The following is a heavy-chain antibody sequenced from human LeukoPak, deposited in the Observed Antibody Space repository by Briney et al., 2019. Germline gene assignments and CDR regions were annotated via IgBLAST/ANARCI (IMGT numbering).Heavy chain of an antibody. J-gene: IGHJ4*02. CDR3: ARGSRNHFDYSGYYSY. CDR2: ISSNGGST. Sequence: PGGSLRLSCAASGFTFSSYAMHWVRQAPGKGLEFVSSISSNGGSTFFANSVKGRFTISRDNSKNTLYLQMGSLRTEDMAVYYCARGSRNHFDYSGYYSYWGQGTLVTVSS. D-gene: IGHD3-22*01. CDR1: GFTFSSYA. V-gene: IGHV3-64*01.